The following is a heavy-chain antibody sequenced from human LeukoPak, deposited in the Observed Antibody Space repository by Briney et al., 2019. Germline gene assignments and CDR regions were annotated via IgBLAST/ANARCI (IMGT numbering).Heavy chain of an antibody. J-gene: IGHJ6*02. CDR2: IRYDGSNK. Sequence: GGSLRLSCAASGFTFSSYGMHWVRQAPGKGLEWVAFIRYDGSNKYYADSVKGRFTISRDNAKNSLYLQMNSLRAEDTAVYYCARDTLPHCSGGSCYYYYYYGMDVWGQGTTVTVSS. D-gene: IGHD2-15*01. CDR3: ARDTLPHCSGGSCYYYYYYGMDV. CDR1: GFTFSSYG. V-gene: IGHV3-30*02.